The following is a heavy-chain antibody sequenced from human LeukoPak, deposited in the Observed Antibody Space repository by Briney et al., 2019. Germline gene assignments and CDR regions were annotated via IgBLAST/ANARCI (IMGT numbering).Heavy chain of an antibody. D-gene: IGHD3/OR15-3a*01. Sequence: ASVKGSCKASGYTFTSYGISWVRQAPGQGLEWMGWISAYNGNTNYAQKLQGRVTMTTDTSTSTAYMELRSLRSDDTAVYYCARDSSDFWPEGWFDPWGQGTLVTVSS. V-gene: IGHV1-18*01. J-gene: IGHJ5*02. CDR2: ISAYNGNT. CDR1: GYTFTSYG. CDR3: ARDSSDFWPEGWFDP.